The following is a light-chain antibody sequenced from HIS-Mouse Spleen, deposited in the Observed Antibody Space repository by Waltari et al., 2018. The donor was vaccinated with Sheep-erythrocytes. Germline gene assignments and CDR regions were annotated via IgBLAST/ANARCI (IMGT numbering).Light chain of an antibody. CDR2: EGS. V-gene: IGLV2-23*01. CDR3: CSYAGSSTPWV. J-gene: IGLJ3*02. CDR1: SSDVGSYNL. Sequence: QSALTQPASVSGSPGQSITISCTGTSSDVGSYNLVSWYQQHPGKAPKLMIYEGSKRPSGVLNRFSGSKSGNTASLTISGLQAEDEAYYYCCSYAGSSTPWVFGGGTKLTVL.